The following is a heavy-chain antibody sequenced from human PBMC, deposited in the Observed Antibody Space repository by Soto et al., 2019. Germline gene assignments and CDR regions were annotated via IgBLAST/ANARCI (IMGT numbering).Heavy chain of an antibody. CDR2: IIPIFGTA. J-gene: IGHJ4*02. CDR1: GGTFSSYA. CDR3: ASSYYYGSGGYLPVDY. D-gene: IGHD3-10*01. Sequence: SVKVSCKASGGTFSSYAISWVRQAPGQGLEWMGGIIPIFGTANYAQKFQGRVTITADESTSTAYMELSSLRSEDTAVYYCASSYYYGSGGYLPVDYWGQGTLVTVSS. V-gene: IGHV1-69*13.